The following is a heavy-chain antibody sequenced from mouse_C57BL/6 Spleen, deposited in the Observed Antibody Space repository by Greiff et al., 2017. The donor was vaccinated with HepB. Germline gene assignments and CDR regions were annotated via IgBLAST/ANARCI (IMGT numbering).Heavy chain of an antibody. V-gene: IGHV5-17*01. CDR3: ARRGDYVLYYYAMDY. Sequence: EVMLVESGGGLVKPGGSLKLSCAASGFTFSDYGMHWVRQAPEKGLEWVAYISSGSSTIYYADTVTGRFTISRDNAKNTLFLQMTSLRSEDTAMYYCARRGDYVLYYYAMDYWGQGTSVTVSS. CDR1: GFTFSDYG. CDR2: ISSGSSTI. J-gene: IGHJ4*01. D-gene: IGHD2-4*01.